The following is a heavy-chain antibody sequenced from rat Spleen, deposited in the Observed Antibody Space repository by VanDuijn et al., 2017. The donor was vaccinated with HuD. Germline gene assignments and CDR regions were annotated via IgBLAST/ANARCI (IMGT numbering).Heavy chain of an antibody. Sequence: EVQLVESGGGLVQPGRSMKLSCAALGFTFSNYYMAWVRQAPTKGLEWVASITNAGANPYYPDSVKGRFTISRDNAKSTLYLQMNSLRSEDTATYYCTRDVVAYWGQGTLVTVSS. CDR3: TRDVVAY. CDR1: GFTFSNYY. J-gene: IGHJ3*01. V-gene: IGHV5-25*01. CDR2: ITNAGANP. D-gene: IGHD1-12*01.